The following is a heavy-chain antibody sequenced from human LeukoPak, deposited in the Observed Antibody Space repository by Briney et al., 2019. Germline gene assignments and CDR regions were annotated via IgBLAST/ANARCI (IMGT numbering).Heavy chain of an antibody. D-gene: IGHD3-3*01. V-gene: IGHV3-23*01. Sequence: GGSLRLSCAASGFTFSSYAMSWVRQAPGKGLEWVSAISGSGGSTYYADSVKGRFTISRDNSKNTLYLQMNSLRAEDTAVYYCAXDETYYDFWSGSPPAWGQGTLVTVSS. CDR3: AXDETYYDFWSGSPPA. J-gene: IGHJ4*02. CDR1: GFTFSSYA. CDR2: ISGSGGST.